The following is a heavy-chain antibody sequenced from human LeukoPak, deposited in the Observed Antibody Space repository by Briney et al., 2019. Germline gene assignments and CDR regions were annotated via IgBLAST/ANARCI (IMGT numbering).Heavy chain of an antibody. V-gene: IGHV6-1*01. D-gene: IGHD2-2*01. CDR3: ARRLTQYDCFDP. J-gene: IGHJ5*02. CDR1: GDSVSSNSVT. Sequence: SQTLSLTFAISGDSVSSNSVTWNWIRQSPSRGLEWLGRTYYRSTWYNDYAVSVRGRITVNPDTSKNQFSLHLNSVTPEDTAVYYCARRLTQYDCFDPWGQGIQVTVSS. CDR2: TYYRSTWYN.